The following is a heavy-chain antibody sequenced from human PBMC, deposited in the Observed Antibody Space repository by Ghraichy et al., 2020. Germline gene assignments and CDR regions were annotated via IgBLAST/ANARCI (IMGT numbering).Heavy chain of an antibody. CDR1: GGSISSYY. D-gene: IGHD3-22*01. J-gene: IGHJ2*01. CDR2: IYYSGST. Sequence: SETLSLTCTVSGGSISSYYWSWIRQPPGKGLEWIGYIYYSGSTNYNPSLKSRVTISVDTSKNQFSLKLSSVTAADTAVYYCARDQGDDSSGYYPYWYFDLWGRGTLVTVSS. CDR3: ARDQGDDSSGYYPYWYFDL. V-gene: IGHV4-59*01.